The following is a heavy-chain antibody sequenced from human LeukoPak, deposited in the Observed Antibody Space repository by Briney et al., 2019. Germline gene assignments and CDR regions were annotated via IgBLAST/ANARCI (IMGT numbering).Heavy chain of an antibody. D-gene: IGHD1-26*01. CDR3: ARAGVSGILRGAFDI. V-gene: IGHV3-53*01. Sequence: GGSLRLSCAASGLTVSSNYMTWVRQAPGKGLEWVSLINPGGSTFYADSVKGRFTISRDNFRNTLYLQVNSLRAEDTAVYYRARAGVSGILRGAFDIWGQGTMVTVSS. CDR1: GLTVSSNY. J-gene: IGHJ3*02. CDR2: INPGGST.